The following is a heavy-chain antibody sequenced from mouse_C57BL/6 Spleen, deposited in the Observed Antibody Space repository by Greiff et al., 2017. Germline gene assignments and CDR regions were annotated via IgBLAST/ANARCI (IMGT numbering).Heavy chain of an antibody. CDR3: ARETTTVVAPYYYAMDY. J-gene: IGHJ4*01. CDR1: GFTFSDYY. CDR2: INYDGSST. Sequence: DVKLVESEGGLVQPGSSMKLSCTASGFTFSDYYMAWVRQVPEKGLEWVANINYDGSSTYYLDSLKSRFIISRDNAKNILYLQMSSLKSEDTATYYCARETTTVVAPYYYAMDYWGQGTSVTVSS. D-gene: IGHD1-1*01. V-gene: IGHV5-16*01.